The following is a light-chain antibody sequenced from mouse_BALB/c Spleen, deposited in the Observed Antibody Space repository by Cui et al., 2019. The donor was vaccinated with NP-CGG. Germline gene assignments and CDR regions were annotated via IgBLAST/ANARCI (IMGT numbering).Light chain of an antibody. CDR1: TGVVTTSNY. Sequence: VLSQETVLTTSPGETVTLTCRSNTGVVTTSNYANWVQEKPDHLFTGLIGGTNNRAPGVPARFSGSLIGDKAALTITGAQTEDEAIYFCALWYSNHWVFGGGTKLTVL. V-gene: IGLV1*01. CDR3: ALWYSNHWV. CDR2: GTN. J-gene: IGLJ1*01.